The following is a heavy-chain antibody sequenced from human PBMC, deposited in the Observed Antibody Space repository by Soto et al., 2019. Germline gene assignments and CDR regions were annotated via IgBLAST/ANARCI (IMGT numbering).Heavy chain of an antibody. CDR3: ARGNHRWLQLWYFDL. Sequence: QVQLVQSGAEVKKPGSSVTVSCKASGGTFSSYTISWVRQAPGQGLEWMGGIIPIFGTANYAQKFQGRVTITADKSSSTAYMELSSLRSDDTAVYYCARGNHRWLQLWYFDLWGRGTLVTVSS. V-gene: IGHV1-69*14. CDR2: IIPIFGTA. J-gene: IGHJ2*01. CDR1: GGTFSSYT. D-gene: IGHD5-12*01.